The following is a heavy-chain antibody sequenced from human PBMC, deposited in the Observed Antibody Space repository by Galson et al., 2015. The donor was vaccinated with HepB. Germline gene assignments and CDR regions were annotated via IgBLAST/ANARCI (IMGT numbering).Heavy chain of an antibody. CDR1: GFTFSSYW. D-gene: IGHD6-13*01. V-gene: IGHV3-7*01. Sequence: SLRLSCAASGFTFSSYWMSWVRQAPGKGLEWVANIKQDGSEKYYVDSVKGRFTISRDNAKNSLYLQMNSLRAEDTAVYYCARGPRPAAGRLSWFDPWGQGTLVTVSS. CDR3: ARGPRPAAGRLSWFDP. CDR2: IKQDGSEK. J-gene: IGHJ5*02.